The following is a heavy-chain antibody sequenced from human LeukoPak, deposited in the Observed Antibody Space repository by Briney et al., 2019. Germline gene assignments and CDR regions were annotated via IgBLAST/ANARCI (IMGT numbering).Heavy chain of an antibody. J-gene: IGHJ4*02. D-gene: IGHD5-24*01. CDR2: INGGSGYT. CDR1: GFTFTFTRYA. Sequence: GASVKVSCKASGFTFTFTRYAIHWVRQAPGQRLEWMGWINGGSGYTKYSERFRGRVTITRDTTATTVYMDLSSLRSEDTAVYYCARGMTDGYNPGYFDYWGQGTLVTVSS. CDR3: ARGMTDGYNPGYFDY. V-gene: IGHV1-3*01.